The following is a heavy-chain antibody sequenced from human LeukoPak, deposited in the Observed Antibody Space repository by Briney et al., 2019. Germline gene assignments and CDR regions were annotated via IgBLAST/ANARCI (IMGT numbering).Heavy chain of an antibody. CDR1: GFTFSSYS. V-gene: IGHV3-48*01. D-gene: IGHD3-3*01. CDR2: ISSSSSTI. J-gene: IGHJ4*02. CDR3: ASNNYDFWSGLPFDY. Sequence: GGSLRLSCAASGFTFSSYSMNWVRQAPGKGLEWVSYISSSSSTIYYADSVKGRFTISRDNAKNSLYLQMNSLRAEDTAVYYCASNNYDFWSGLPFDYWGQGTLVTVSS.